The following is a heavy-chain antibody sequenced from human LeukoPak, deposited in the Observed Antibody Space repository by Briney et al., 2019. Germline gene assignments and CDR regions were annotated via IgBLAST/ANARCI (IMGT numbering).Heavy chain of an antibody. Sequence: SVKVSCKASGGTLSSYAISWVRQAPGQGLEWMGRIIPIFGTANYAQKFQGRVTMTRNTSISTAYMELSSLRSEDTAVYYCARETREVDVPFVYWGQGTLVTVSS. J-gene: IGHJ4*02. CDR1: GGTLSSYA. D-gene: IGHD1-26*01. CDR3: ARETREVDVPFVY. V-gene: IGHV1-69*05. CDR2: IIPIFGTA.